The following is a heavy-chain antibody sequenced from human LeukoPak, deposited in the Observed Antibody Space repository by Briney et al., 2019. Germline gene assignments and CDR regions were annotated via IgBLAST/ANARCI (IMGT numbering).Heavy chain of an antibody. Sequence: GGSLRLSCAASGFTFSSYGMHWVRQAPGKGLEWVAVIWYDGSNKYYADSVKGRFTISRDNSKNTLCLQMNSLRAEDTAIYYCAKDGGTARVGYYYYLDVWGKGTTVTVSS. CDR2: IWYDGSNK. CDR1: GFTFSSYG. V-gene: IGHV3-33*06. D-gene: IGHD2-21*02. CDR3: AKDGGTARVGYYYYLDV. J-gene: IGHJ6*03.